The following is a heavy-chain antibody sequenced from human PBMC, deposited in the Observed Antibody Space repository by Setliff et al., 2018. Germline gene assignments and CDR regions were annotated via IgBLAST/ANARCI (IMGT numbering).Heavy chain of an antibody. Sequence: SETLSLTCTVSGGSINSGVYYWSWIRQHPGKGLEWIGYIYYSGSTYYNPSLKSRVTISVDTSKNKSSLKLKSVTAAATAVYYCARAPGRNIRGDYWGQGALVTVSS. D-gene: IGHD3-10*01. CDR2: IYYSGST. J-gene: IGHJ4*02. V-gene: IGHV4-31*03. CDR1: GGSINSGVYY. CDR3: ARAPGRNIRGDY.